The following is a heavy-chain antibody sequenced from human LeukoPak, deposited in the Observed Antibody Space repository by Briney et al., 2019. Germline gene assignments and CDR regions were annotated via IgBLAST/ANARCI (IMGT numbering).Heavy chain of an antibody. D-gene: IGHD3-10*01. CDR3: ASAMGRGVHMTSFRY. CDR2: INHSGST. V-gene: IGHV4-34*01. CDR1: GGSFSGYY. Sequence: PSETLSLTCAVYGGSFSGYYWSWIRQPPGKGLEWIGEINHSGSTNYNPSLKSRVTISVDTSKNQFSLKLSSVTAADTAVYYWASAMGRGVHMTSFRYWGQGTLVTVSS. J-gene: IGHJ4*02.